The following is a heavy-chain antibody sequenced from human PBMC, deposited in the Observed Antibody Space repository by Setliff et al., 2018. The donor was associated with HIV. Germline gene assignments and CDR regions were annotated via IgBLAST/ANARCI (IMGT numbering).Heavy chain of an antibody. CDR2: IYYSGST. D-gene: IGHD2-2*01. V-gene: IGHV4-59*01. CDR3: VRGYCSSTTCYDDYYYMDV. Sequence: SSETLSLTCAVYGGSFSGYYWSWIRQPPGKGLEWIGYIYYSGSTNYNPSLKSRVTISVDTSKKQFFLKLSSVTAADTAVYYCVRGYCSSTTCYDDYYYMDVWGKGSTVTVSS. CDR1: GGSFSGYY. J-gene: IGHJ6*03.